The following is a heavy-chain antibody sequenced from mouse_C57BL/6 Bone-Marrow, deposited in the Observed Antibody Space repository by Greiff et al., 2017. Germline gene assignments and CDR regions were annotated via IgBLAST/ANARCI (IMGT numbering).Heavy chain of an antibody. CDR3: ARERDTTVVERDYYAKDY. V-gene: IGHV1-26*01. CDR1: GYTFTDYY. D-gene: IGHD1-1*01. J-gene: IGHJ4*01. CDR2: INPNNGGT. Sequence: EVQLQQSGPELVKPGASVKISCKASGYTFTDYYMNWVKQSPGKSLEWIGDINPNNGGTSYNQKFKGKATLTVDKSSSTAYMELRSLTSEDSAVYDCARERDTTVVERDYYAKDYWGQGTSVTVSS.